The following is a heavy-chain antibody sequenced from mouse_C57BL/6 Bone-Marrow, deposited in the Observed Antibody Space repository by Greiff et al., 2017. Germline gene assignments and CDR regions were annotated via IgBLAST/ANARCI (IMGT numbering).Heavy chain of an antibody. D-gene: IGHD2-3*01. CDR3: ARPIYDGYYWYFDV. CDR1: GYTFTSYW. CDR2: IDPSDSET. J-gene: IGHJ1*03. Sequence: VQLQQPGAELVRPGSSVKLSCKASGYTFTSYWMHWVKQRPIQGLEWIGNIDPSDSETHYNQKFKDKATLTVDKSSSTAYMQLSSLTSEDSAVYYGARPIYDGYYWYFDVWGKGTTVTVSS. V-gene: IGHV1-52*01.